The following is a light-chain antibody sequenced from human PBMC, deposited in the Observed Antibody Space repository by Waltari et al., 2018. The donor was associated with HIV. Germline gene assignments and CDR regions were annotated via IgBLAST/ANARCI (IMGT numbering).Light chain of an antibody. CDR2: SNN. CDR3: ATWDDSLNGLV. CDR1: SSTLGSNT. V-gene: IGLV1-44*01. Sequence: QSVLTQPPSASGTPGHRVPISCSGSSSTLGSNTVTWFQPLPRTAPKLLIYSNNQRPSGVPDRFSGSKSGTSASLAISGLHSEDEADYYCATWDDSLNGLVFGGGTKLTVV. J-gene: IGLJ3*02.